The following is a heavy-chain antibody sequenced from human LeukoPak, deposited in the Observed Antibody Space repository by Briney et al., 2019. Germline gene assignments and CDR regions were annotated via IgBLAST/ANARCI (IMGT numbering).Heavy chain of an antibody. D-gene: IGHD3-9*01. CDR3: ARAARYTDYLSSSGGLWEYNFDF. CDR1: GFSVSSGFY. Sequence: SDTLSLTCAVSGFSVSSGFYWAWSRQAPGKGVEWIANSYHSGNTYSNRSLKSRLTISVDTSMNSFSLRLTSVTAADTAVYYCARAARYTDYLSSSGGLWEYNFDFWGQGTLVTVSS. J-gene: IGHJ4*02. CDR2: SYHSGNT. V-gene: IGHV4-38-2*01.